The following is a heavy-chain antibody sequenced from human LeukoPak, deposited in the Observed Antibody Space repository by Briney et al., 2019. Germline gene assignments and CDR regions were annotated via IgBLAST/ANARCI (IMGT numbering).Heavy chain of an antibody. CDR1: GFTFSSYG. CDR2: IWYDGSNK. Sequence: GGSLRLSCAESGFTFSSYGVHWVRQAPGKGLEWVAVIWYDGSNKYYADSVKGRFTISRDNSKNTLYLQMNSLRAEDTAVYYCARDIAAAGSPGYWGQGTLVTVSS. J-gene: IGHJ4*02. CDR3: ARDIAAAGSPGY. D-gene: IGHD6-13*01. V-gene: IGHV3-33*01.